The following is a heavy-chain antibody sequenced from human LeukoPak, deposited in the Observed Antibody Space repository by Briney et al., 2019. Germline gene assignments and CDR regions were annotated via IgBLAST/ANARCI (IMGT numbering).Heavy chain of an antibody. D-gene: IGHD5-12*01. J-gene: IGHJ5*02. CDR2: IYYSGST. Sequence: XSGXHWGWVRQPPGKXXXWIGTIYYSGSTYYNPSLKSRVIMSVXXSKNQFSLKLSSVTATDTAVYYXXXXXYXTGYDLTWGQGTLVTVSS. CDR1: XSGXH. CDR3: XXXXYXTGYDLT. V-gene: IGHV4-39*01.